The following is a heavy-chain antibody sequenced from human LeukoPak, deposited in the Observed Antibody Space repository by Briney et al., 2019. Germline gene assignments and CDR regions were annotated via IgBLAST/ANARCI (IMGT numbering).Heavy chain of an antibody. D-gene: IGHD3-9*01. CDR1: GFTFSSYS. V-gene: IGHV3-48*01. J-gene: IGHJ4*02. CDR2: ISSSSSTI. CDR3: ARDYDILTGYPAFDY. Sequence: GGSLRLSCAASGFTFSSYSMNWVRQAPGKGLEWVSYISSSSSTIYYADSVKGRFTISRDNAKNSLYLQMNSLRAEDTAVYYCARDYDILTGYPAFDYWGQGTLVTVSS.